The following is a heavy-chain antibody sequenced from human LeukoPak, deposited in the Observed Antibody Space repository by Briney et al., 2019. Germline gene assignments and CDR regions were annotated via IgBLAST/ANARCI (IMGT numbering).Heavy chain of an antibody. CDR3: ARGVGYCSGGRCYSGWFDP. J-gene: IGHJ5*02. CDR1: GYTFTGYY. CDR2: INPNSGGT. Sequence: ASVKVSCKASGYTFTGYYMHWVRQAPGQGLEWMGWINPNSGGTNYAQKFQGRVTMTRDTSISTAYMELSRLRSDDTAVYYCARGVGYCSGGRCYSGWFDPWGQGTLVTVSS. D-gene: IGHD2-15*01. V-gene: IGHV1-2*02.